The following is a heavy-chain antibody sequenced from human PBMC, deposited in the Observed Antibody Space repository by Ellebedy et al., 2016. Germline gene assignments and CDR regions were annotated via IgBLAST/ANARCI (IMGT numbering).Heavy chain of an antibody. CDR2: INPKSGGT. Sequence: ASVKVSCKASGYTFTGYFIHWMRQAPGQRLEWMGWINPKSGGTDSPQKFQGRVTMTRDTSTRTVYMELSRLTSDDAAMYYCARGNTIPGPEPLDYWGQGTLVTVSS. D-gene: IGHD1-14*01. J-gene: IGHJ4*02. CDR3: ARGNTIPGPEPLDY. V-gene: IGHV1-2*02. CDR1: GYTFTGYF.